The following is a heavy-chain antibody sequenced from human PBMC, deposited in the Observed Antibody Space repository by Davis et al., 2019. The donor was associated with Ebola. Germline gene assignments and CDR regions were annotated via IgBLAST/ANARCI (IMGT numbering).Heavy chain of an antibody. CDR3: ARGPKYYYGSGSYYMNY. J-gene: IGHJ4*02. Sequence: AASVKVSCKASGYTFTSYTMNWVRQAPGQGLEWMGWINTNTGNPTYAQGFTGRFVFSLDTSVSTAYLQISSLKAEDTAVYYCARGPKYYYGSGSYYMNYWGLGTLVTVSS. CDR1: GYTFTSYT. V-gene: IGHV7-4-1*02. D-gene: IGHD3-10*01. CDR2: INTNTGNP.